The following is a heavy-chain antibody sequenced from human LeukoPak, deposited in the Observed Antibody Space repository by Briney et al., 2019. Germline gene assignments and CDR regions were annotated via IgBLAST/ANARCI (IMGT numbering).Heavy chain of an antibody. V-gene: IGHV1-46*01. CDR2: INPSGGST. D-gene: IGHD3-22*01. J-gene: IGHJ4*02. Sequence: ASVKVSCKASGYTFTSYYMHWVRQAPGQGLEWMGIINPSGGSTSYAQKFQGRVTMTRDMSTSTVYMELSSLRSEDTAVYYCARNYYDSSGYPATFGYWGQGTLVTVSS. CDR3: ARNYYDSSGYPATFGY. CDR1: GYTFTSYY.